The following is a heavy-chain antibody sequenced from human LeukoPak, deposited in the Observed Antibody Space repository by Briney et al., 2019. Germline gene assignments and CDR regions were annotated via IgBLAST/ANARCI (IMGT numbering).Heavy chain of an antibody. CDR2: ISWDGGST. CDR3: ATARSASGSYGTD. D-gene: IGHD3-10*01. V-gene: IGHV3-43D*03. Sequence: GSLRLSCAASGFTFDDYAMHWVRQAPGKGLEWVSLISWDGGSTYYADSVKGRFTISRDNSKNTLYLQMDSLRVEDTAMYYCATARSASGSYGTDWGQGTLVTVSS. J-gene: IGHJ4*02. CDR1: GFTFDDYA.